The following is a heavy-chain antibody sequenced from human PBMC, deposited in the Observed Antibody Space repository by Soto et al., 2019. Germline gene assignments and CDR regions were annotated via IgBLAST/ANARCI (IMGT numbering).Heavy chain of an antibody. CDR3: ARGLPVVVTAIPKNWFDP. J-gene: IGHJ5*02. V-gene: IGHV4-34*01. CDR1: GGSFSGYY. D-gene: IGHD2-21*02. CDR2: INHSGST. Sequence: SETLSLTCAVYGGSFSGYYWSWIRQPPGKGLEWIGEINHSGSTNCNPSLKSRVTISVDTSKNQFSLKLSSVTAADTAVYYCARGLPVVVTAIPKNWFDPWGQGTLVTVSS.